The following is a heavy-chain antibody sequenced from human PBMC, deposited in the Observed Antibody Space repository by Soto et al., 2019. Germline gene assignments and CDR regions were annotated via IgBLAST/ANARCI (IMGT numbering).Heavy chain of an antibody. CDR3: ARDQGEIVAAPIENNGLSNRLDS. CDR2: IWYDVVNK. Sequence: QVKVVESGGGVVQPGRSLTLSCAASGFIFRNYGMHWVRQAPGKGLEWLAAIWYDVVNKHYADSVKGRFSTSRDNSTHTVYLQINSLRAEDTAVYYCARDQGEIVAAPIENNGLSNRLDSWGQGTLVTVSS. V-gene: IGHV3-33*01. D-gene: IGHD5-12*01. CDR1: GFIFRNYG. J-gene: IGHJ5*01.